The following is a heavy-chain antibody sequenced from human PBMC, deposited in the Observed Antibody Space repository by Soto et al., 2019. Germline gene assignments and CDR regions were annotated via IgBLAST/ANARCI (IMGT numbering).Heavy chain of an antibody. Sequence: SETLSLTCTVSGGSISSYYWSWIRQPPGKGLEWIGYIYYSGSTNYNPSLKSRVTISVDTSKNQFSLKLSSVTAADTAVYYCARTGLNCGGGSCFWFDYWGQGTLATVSS. CDR2: IYYSGST. CDR3: ARTGLNCGGGSCFWFDY. J-gene: IGHJ4*02. D-gene: IGHD2-15*01. V-gene: IGHV4-59*01. CDR1: GGSISSYY.